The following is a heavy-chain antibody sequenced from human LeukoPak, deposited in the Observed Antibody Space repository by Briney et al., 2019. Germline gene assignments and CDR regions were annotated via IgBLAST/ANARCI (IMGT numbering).Heavy chain of an antibody. CDR3: ARVIDYGSGRLAFDI. Sequence: GASVKVSCKASGYTCTGYYMHWVRQAPGQGLEWMGWVNLNTGGTNYVQKFQGWVTMTRDTSISTAYMELSRLKSDDTAVYYCARVIDYGSGRLAFDIWGQGTTVIVSS. V-gene: IGHV1-2*04. CDR1: GYTCTGYY. J-gene: IGHJ3*02. D-gene: IGHD3-10*01. CDR2: VNLNTGGT.